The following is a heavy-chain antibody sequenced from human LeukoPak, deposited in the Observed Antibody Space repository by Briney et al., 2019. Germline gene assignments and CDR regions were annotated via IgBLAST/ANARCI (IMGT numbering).Heavy chain of an antibody. D-gene: IGHD5-18*01. CDR2: MNPNSGNT. CDR1: GYTFTTYD. J-gene: IGHJ4*02. Sequence: ASVKVSCKASGYTFTTYDINWVRQATGQGLEWMGWMNPNSGNTGYAQKFHGRGTMTRNTSISTAFMEMSGLRSEDTAVYFCARRNTAMVAGLDYWGQGSLVTVSS. CDR3: ARRNTAMVAGLDY. V-gene: IGHV1-8*01.